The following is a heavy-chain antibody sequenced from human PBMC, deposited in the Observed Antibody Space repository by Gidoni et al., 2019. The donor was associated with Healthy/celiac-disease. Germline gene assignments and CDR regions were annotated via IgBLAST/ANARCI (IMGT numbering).Heavy chain of an antibody. Sequence: PGRSLRLSCAASGFTFSSYAMHWVRQAPGKGLEWVAVISYDGSNKYYADSVKGRFTISRDNSKNTLYLQMNSLRAEDTAVYYCARGGYYGSGSYYRKRGGMDVWGQGTTVTVSS. CDR3: ARGGYYGSGSYYRKRGGMDV. CDR2: ISYDGSNK. D-gene: IGHD3-10*01. CDR1: GFTFSSYA. V-gene: IGHV3-30-3*01. J-gene: IGHJ6*02.